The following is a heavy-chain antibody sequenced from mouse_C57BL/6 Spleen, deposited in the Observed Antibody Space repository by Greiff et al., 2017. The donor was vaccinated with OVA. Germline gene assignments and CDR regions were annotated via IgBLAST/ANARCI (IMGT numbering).Heavy chain of an antibody. V-gene: IGHV5-12*01. CDR2: ISNGGGST. J-gene: IGHJ4*01. D-gene: IGHD2-4*01. Sequence: EVKLVESGGGLVQPGGSLKLSCAASGFTFSDYYMYWVRQTPEKRLEWVAYISNGGGSTYYPDTVKGRFTISRDNAKNTLYLQMSRLKSEDTAMYYCARDGYEYDLSYAMDYWGQGTSVTVSS. CDR3: ARDGYEYDLSYAMDY. CDR1: GFTFSDYY.